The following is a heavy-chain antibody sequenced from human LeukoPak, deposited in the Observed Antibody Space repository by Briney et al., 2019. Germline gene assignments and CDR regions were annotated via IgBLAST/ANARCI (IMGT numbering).Heavy chain of an antibody. D-gene: IGHD3-22*01. CDR3: ARGPSSYYESSGYSYYFDF. CDR2: ISYDGSNK. V-gene: IGHV3-30-3*01. CDR1: GFTFSSYA. Sequence: GSLRLSCAASGFTFSSYAIFWVRQAPGKGLEWVAIISYDGSNKYYADSVKGRFTISRDNSKNMLYLQMNSLRSEDTAVYYCARGPSSYYESSGYSYYFDFWGQGTLVTVSS. J-gene: IGHJ4*02.